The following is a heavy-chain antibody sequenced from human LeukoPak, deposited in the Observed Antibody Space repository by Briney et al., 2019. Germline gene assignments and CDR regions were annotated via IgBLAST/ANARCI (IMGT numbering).Heavy chain of an antibody. CDR3: AKKEGDTYFSSYMDV. Sequence: GGSLSLSCAASGFTFRSFDMSWVRQAPGKGLEWVSGIIGSGRTTFYAASVKGRFTISRDNSKNTLYLQMNSLRAEDTAIYYCAKKEGDTYFSSYMDVWGKGTTVTVSS. D-gene: IGHD2-21*01. J-gene: IGHJ6*03. CDR2: IIGSGRTT. CDR1: GFTFRSFD. V-gene: IGHV3-23*01.